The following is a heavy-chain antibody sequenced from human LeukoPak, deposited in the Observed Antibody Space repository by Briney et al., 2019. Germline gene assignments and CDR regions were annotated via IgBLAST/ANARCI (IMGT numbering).Heavy chain of an antibody. CDR2: IYYSGST. J-gene: IGHJ3*02. CDR1: GGSISSYY. V-gene: IGHV4-59*01. Sequence: AETLSLTCTVSGGSISSYYWSWIRQPPGKGLEWIGYIYYSGSTNYNPSLKSRVTISVDTAKNQFSLKLSSVTAADTAVYYCARGGFFDWLPDAFDIWGQGTMVTVS. D-gene: IGHD3-9*01. CDR3: ARGGFFDWLPDAFDI.